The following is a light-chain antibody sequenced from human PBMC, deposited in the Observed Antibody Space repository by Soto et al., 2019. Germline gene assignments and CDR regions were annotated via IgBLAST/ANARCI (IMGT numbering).Light chain of an antibody. CDR1: QNLNNY. J-gene: IGKJ4*01. CDR2: DAS. Sequence: EIVLTQSPGTLSLSPGERATLSCRASQNLNNYLVWYQHKPGQAPRLLIYDASNRATGVPDRCSGSGSGTDFSLTISSLQPEDFAIYYCQQRSDWPRTFGGGTKVDIK. V-gene: IGKV3-11*01. CDR3: QQRSDWPRT.